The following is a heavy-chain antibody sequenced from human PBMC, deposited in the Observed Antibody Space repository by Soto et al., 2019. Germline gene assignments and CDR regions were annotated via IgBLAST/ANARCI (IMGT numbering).Heavy chain of an antibody. CDR3: ARDRFCGACSHYYYGVDV. CDR1: GFTFSSYA. J-gene: IGHJ6*02. V-gene: IGHV3-30-3*01. Sequence: GGSLRLSCAASGFTFSSYAMHWVRQAPGKGLEWVAVISFDGSDEYYADSVKGRFTISRDNSRTTLYLQMNSLRTDDTAVYYCARDRFCGACSHYYYGVDVWGQGTTVTVSS. D-gene: IGHD2-21*02. CDR2: ISFDGSDE.